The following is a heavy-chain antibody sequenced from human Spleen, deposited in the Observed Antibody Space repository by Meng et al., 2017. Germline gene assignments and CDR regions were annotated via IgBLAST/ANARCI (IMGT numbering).Heavy chain of an antibody. D-gene: IGHD6-19*01. CDR1: WFSLSISEVG. J-gene: IGHJ1*01. V-gene: IGHV2-5*02. CDR2: IYSDDDK. Sequence: KVSGPTLVKPNPTLTLPVTFSWFSLSISEVGVCWNRQPPGKALEWLALIYSDDDKRYSPSLKSRLTITKDTSKNQVVLTMTNMDSVDTATYYCAHRAVAGSFEYFQHWGQGTLVTVSS. CDR3: AHRAVAGSFEYFQH.